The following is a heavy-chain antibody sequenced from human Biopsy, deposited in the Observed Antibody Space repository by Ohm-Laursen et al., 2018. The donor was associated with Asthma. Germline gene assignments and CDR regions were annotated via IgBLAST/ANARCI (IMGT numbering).Heavy chain of an antibody. Sequence: TLSLTCTVSGGSISSGAYYWSWVRQPPGKGLEWIGYIYYIGSTYYNPSLKSRVAISVDTSKNQFSLKLTSVTAADTAVYYCARASLAARANWFDPWGQGTLVSVSS. CDR1: GGSISSGAYY. D-gene: IGHD6-6*01. CDR2: IYYIGST. CDR3: ARASLAARANWFDP. V-gene: IGHV4-30-4*01. J-gene: IGHJ5*02.